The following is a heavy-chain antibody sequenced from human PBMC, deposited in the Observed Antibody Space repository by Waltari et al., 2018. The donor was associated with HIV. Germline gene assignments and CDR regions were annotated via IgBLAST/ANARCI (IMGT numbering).Heavy chain of an antibody. V-gene: IGHV4-59*01. J-gene: IGHJ3*02. CDR2: IYYSGST. CDR1: GGSISSYY. CDR3: AREEMPPLGNAFDI. D-gene: IGHD1-1*01. Sequence: QVQLQESGPGLVKPSETLSLSCTVAGGSISSYYWSWIRQPPGRGLEWIGYIYYSGSTNYNPSLKSRVTISVDTSKNQFSLKLRSVTAADTAVYYCAREEMPPLGNAFDIWGEGTLVTVSS.